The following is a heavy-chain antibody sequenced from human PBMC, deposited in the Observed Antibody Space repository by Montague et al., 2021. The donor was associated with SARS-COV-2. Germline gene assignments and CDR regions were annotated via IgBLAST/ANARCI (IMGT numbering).Heavy chain of an antibody. D-gene: IGHD6-13*01. CDR1: GDSMNNYY. J-gene: IGHJ4*02. CDR2: INYSGST. Sequence: SETLSLTCTVSGDSMNNYYWSWIRQPPGKGLEWTGYINYSGSTHXNPSLQSRVTLSKDTSKNQFSLRLTSVTAADTAMYFCARAPIYRSSWYAYFDYWGRGTLVTVSS. CDR3: ARAPIYRSSWYAYFDY. V-gene: IGHV4-59*01.